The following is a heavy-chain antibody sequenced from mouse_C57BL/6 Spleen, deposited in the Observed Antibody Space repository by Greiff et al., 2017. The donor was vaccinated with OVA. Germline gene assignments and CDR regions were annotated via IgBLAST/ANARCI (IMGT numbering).Heavy chain of an antibody. CDR1: GYAFSSSW. V-gene: IGHV1-82*01. J-gene: IGHJ4*01. CDR2: IYPGDGDT. D-gene: IGHD2-3*01. CDR3: ARSGDGYSPMDY. Sequence: VQLKQSGPELVKPGASVKISCKASGYAFSSSWMNWVKQRPGKGLEWIGRIYPGDGDTNYNGKFKGKATLTADKSSSTAYMQLSSLTSEDSAVYFCARSGDGYSPMDYWGQGTSVTVSS.